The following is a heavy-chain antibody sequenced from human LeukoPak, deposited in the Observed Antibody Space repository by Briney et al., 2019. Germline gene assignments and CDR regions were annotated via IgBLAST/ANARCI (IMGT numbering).Heavy chain of an antibody. J-gene: IGHJ5*02. CDR1: GYTFTSYG. CDR2: ISAYNGNT. D-gene: IGHD3-22*01. CDR3: ARGDYYDSSGTNWFDP. Sequence: ASVKVSCKASGYTFTSYGISWVRQAPGQGLEWMGWISAYNGNTNYAQKLQGRVTMTTDTSTSTAYMELRSLRSDDTAAYYCARGDYYDSSGTNWFDPWGQGTLVTVSS. V-gene: IGHV1-18*01.